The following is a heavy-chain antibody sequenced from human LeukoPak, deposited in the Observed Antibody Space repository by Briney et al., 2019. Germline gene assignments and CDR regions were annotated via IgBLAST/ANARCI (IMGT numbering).Heavy chain of an antibody. D-gene: IGHD2-2*01. CDR2: IYPGDSDT. J-gene: IGHJ4*02. Sequence: GESLKISCKGSGYSFTSYWIGWVRQMPGKGLEWMGIIYPGDSDTRYSPSFQGQVTTSVDKSISTAYLQWSSLKASDTAMYYCARNSRAYCSTTNCPFDYWGQGTLVTVSS. V-gene: IGHV5-51*01. CDR3: ARNSRAYCSTTNCPFDY. CDR1: GYSFTSYW.